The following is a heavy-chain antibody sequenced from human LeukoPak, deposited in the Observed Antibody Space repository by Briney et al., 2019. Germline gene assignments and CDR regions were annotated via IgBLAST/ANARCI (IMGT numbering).Heavy chain of an antibody. CDR1: GYSISSGYY. J-gene: IGHJ5*02. CDR3: ARASGYSYGWNWFDP. D-gene: IGHD5-18*01. Sequence: SETLSLTCAVSGYSISSGYYWGWIRQPPGMGLEWLGSIHHSGSTYYNASLKGRVTISVDTSKNQFSLKLNSVTAADTAVYYCARASGYSYGWNWFDPWGQGTLVTVSS. V-gene: IGHV4-38-2*01. CDR2: IHHSGST.